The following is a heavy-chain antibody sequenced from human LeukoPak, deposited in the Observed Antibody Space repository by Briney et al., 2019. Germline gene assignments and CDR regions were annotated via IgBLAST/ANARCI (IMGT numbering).Heavy chain of an antibody. J-gene: IGHJ4*02. CDR1: GFTFSSYA. V-gene: IGHV3-23*01. CDR2: ISGSGDST. CDR3: VKDRGLRYLDWGY. D-gene: IGHD3-9*01. Sequence: GGSLRLSCTVSGFTFSSYAMIWVRQAPGKGLEWVSGISGSGDSTYYPDPVKGRFTISRDNSKNTLYLQMNSLRAEDTAVYYCVKDRGLRYLDWGYWGQGTPVTVSS.